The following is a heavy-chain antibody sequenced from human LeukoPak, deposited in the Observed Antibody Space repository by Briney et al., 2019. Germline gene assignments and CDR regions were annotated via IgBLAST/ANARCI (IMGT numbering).Heavy chain of an antibody. CDR3: ARGGLWFGELNFDY. CDR2: IRVYNGNT. D-gene: IGHD3-10*01. Sequence: ASVKVSCKASGNTFTNYGISWVRQAPGQGLEWMGWIRVYNGNTNYAQKLQGRVTMTTDTSTSTAYMELRSLRSDDTAVYYCARGGLWFGELNFDYWGQGTLVTVSS. V-gene: IGHV1-18*01. J-gene: IGHJ4*02. CDR1: GNTFTNYG.